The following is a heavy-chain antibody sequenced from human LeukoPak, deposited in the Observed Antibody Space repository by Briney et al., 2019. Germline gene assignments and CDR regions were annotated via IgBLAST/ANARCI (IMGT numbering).Heavy chain of an antibody. V-gene: IGHV3-53*01. CDR3: ARLSGEN. CDR1: GFTFSSHL. D-gene: IGHD3-16*01. CDR2: IYSGGST. J-gene: IGHJ4*02. Sequence: GGSLRLSCAASGFTFSSHLMHWVRQAPGKGLEWVSVIYSGGSTYYADSVKGRFTISRDNSKNTLYLQMNSLRAEDTAVYYCARLSGENWGQGTLVTVSS.